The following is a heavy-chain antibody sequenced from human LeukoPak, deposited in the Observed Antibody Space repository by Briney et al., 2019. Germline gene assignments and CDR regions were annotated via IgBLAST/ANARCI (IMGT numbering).Heavy chain of an antibody. Sequence: ASVKVSCKASGYTFTSYGISWVRQAPGQGLEWMGWISAYNGNTNYAQKLQGRVTMTTDTSTSTAYMEPRSLRSDDTAVYYCARISRPHYYFDYWGQGTLVTVSS. J-gene: IGHJ4*02. CDR2: ISAYNGNT. V-gene: IGHV1-18*01. CDR3: ARISRPHYYFDY. D-gene: IGHD6-13*01. CDR1: GYTFTSYG.